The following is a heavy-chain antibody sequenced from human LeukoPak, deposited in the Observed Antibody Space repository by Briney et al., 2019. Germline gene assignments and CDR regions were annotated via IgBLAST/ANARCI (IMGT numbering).Heavy chain of an antibody. V-gene: IGHV1-69*13. D-gene: IGHD3-22*01. J-gene: IGHJ4*02. CDR3: ARETYDYYDSGGYYHTTNFDY. Sequence: SVKVSCKASGGTFSSYAISWVRQAPGQGLEWMGGIIPIFGTANYAQKFQGRVTITADESTSTAYMELSSLRSEDTAVYYCARETYDYYDSGGYYHTTNFDYWGQGTLVTVSS. CDR1: GGTFSSYA. CDR2: IIPIFGTA.